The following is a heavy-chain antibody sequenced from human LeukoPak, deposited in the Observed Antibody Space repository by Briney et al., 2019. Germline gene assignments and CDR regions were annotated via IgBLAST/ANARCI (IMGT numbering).Heavy chain of an antibody. V-gene: IGHV4-34*01. CDR3: ARGRSSMVRGYYYYYMDV. Sequence: PSETLSLTCEIYGGSFSGHYWSWIRQPPGKGLEWIGEINDSGSTNYRPSLKSRVIISVDTSKNQFSLKLSSVTAADTAVYYCARGRSSMVRGYYYYYMDVWGKGTTVTISS. CDR2: INDSGST. D-gene: IGHD3-10*01. J-gene: IGHJ6*03. CDR1: GGSFSGHY.